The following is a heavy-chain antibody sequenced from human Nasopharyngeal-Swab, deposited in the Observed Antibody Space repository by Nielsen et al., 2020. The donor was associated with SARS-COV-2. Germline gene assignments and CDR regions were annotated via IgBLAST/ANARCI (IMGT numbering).Heavy chain of an antibody. Sequence: GGSLRLSCVVSGFMFSSYSMTWVRQAPGKGLEWVSSITGGSKYIWYADSVKGRFTISRDNAKNSLELQMNSLRVEDTAVYYCGRGGKLGALDIWGQGTMVAVSS. D-gene: IGHD3-16*01. CDR1: GFMFSSYS. J-gene: IGHJ3*02. V-gene: IGHV3-21*01. CDR2: ITGGSKYI. CDR3: GRGGKLGALDI.